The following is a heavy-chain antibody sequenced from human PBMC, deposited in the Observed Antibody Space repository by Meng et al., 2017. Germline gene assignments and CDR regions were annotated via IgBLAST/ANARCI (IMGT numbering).Heavy chain of an antibody. J-gene: IGHJ4*02. D-gene: IGHD3-22*01. V-gene: IGHV4-39*07. CDR1: GGSISSSSYY. CDR3: ARAYYDSSPDY. Sequence: ESLKISCTVSGGSISSSSYYWGWIRQPPGKGLKWIGSIYYSGSTYYNPSLKSRVTISVDTSKNQFSLKLSSVTAADTAVYYCARAYYDSSPDYWGQGTLVTVSS. CDR2: IYYSGST.